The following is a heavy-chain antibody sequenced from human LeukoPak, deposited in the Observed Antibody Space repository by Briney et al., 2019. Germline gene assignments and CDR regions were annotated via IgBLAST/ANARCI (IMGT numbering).Heavy chain of an antibody. CDR1: GGSFSGYY. V-gene: IGHV4-34*01. J-gene: IGHJ4*02. D-gene: IGHD1-7*01. Sequence: SETLSLTCAVYGGSFSGYYWSWIRQPPGKGLEWIGEINHSRSTNYNPSLKSRVTISVDTSKNQFSLKLSSVTAADTAVYYCARRLTGTPRGYFDYWGQGTLVTVSS. CDR2: INHSRST. CDR3: ARRLTGTPRGYFDY.